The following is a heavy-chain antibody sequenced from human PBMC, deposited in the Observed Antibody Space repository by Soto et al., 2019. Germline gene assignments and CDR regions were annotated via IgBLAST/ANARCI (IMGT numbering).Heavy chain of an antibody. CDR1: GGSISSYY. Sequence: SETLSLTCTVSGGSISSYYWSWIRQPPGKGLEWIGEINHSGSTNYNPSLKSRVTISVDTSKNQFSLKLSSVTAADTAVYRSAPGTLLIVYTIIPDDFDLWGRGTLVTVSS. CDR3: APGTLLIVYTIIPDDFDL. V-gene: IGHV4-34*01. CDR2: INHSGST. J-gene: IGHJ4*02. D-gene: IGHD3-16*02.